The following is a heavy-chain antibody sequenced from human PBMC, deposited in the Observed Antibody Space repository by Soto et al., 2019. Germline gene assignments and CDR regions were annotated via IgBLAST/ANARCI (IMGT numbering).Heavy chain of an antibody. Sequence: GGSLRLSCAASGFTFSSYAMSWVRQAPGKGLEWVSAISGSGGSTYYADSVKGRFTISRDNSKNTLYLQMNSLRAEDTAVYYCAKAPQYYYDSSGYYGSGAFDYWGQGTLVTVYS. CDR3: AKAPQYYYDSSGYYGSGAFDY. V-gene: IGHV3-23*01. CDR1: GFTFSSYA. J-gene: IGHJ4*02. CDR2: ISGSGGST. D-gene: IGHD3-22*01.